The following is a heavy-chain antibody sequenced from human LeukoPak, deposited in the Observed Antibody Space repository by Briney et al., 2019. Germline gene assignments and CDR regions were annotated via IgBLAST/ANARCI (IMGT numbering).Heavy chain of an antibody. CDR3: ARGRYCTSTSYYMGQYYYYMDV. CDR2: INHSGST. CDR1: GGSFSGYY. Sequence: SETLSLTCAVYGGSFSGYYWSWIRQPPGKGLEWIGEINHSGSTNYNPSLKSRVTISVDTSKNQFSLKLSSVTAADTAVYYCARGRYCTSTSYYMGQYYYYMDVWGKGTTVTVSS. D-gene: IGHD2-2*02. V-gene: IGHV4-34*01. J-gene: IGHJ6*03.